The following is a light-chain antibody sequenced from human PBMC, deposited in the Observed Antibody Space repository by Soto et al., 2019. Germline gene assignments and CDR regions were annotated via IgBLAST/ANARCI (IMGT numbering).Light chain of an antibody. CDR2: LGS. J-gene: IGKJ3*01. V-gene: IGKV2-28*01. Sequence: GITRSPGSLRVTPGEPASISCRSSQSLLHSNGYNYLDWYLQKPGQSPQLLIYLGSNRASGVPDRFSGSGSGTDFTLKTSRVEAEDVGVYYCMQALQTPFTFGPGTKVDIK. CDR3: MQALQTPFT. CDR1: QSLLHSNGYNY.